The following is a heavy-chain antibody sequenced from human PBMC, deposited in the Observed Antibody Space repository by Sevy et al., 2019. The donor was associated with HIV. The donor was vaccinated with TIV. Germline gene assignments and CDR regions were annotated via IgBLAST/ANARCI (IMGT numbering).Heavy chain of an antibody. J-gene: IGHJ4*02. D-gene: IGHD1-26*01. CDR2: ISGSSNYI. Sequence: LSLTCAASGFTFSSYNMNWVRQAPGKGLEWVSSISGSSNYIYYAESVKGRFIISRDNAKNTLYLQMNSLRADDTAVYYCARGPPDGSYDYFGYWGQGTLVTVSS. CDR3: ARGPPDGSYDYFGY. V-gene: IGHV3-21*06. CDR1: GFTFSSYN.